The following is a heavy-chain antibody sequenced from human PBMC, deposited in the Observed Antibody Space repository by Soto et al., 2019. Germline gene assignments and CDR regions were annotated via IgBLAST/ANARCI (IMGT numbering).Heavy chain of an antibody. Sequence: QVQLQESGPGLVKPSQTLSLTCTVSGGSISSGDYYWRWIRQPPGKGLEWIGYIYYSGSTYYNPSLKSRVIISVDTSKNQFSLKLSSVTAADTAVYYCARVDDSTPPYFDYWGQGTLVTVSS. J-gene: IGHJ4*02. CDR3: ARVDDSTPPYFDY. CDR2: IYYSGST. D-gene: IGHD3-22*01. V-gene: IGHV4-30-4*01. CDR1: GGSISSGDYY.